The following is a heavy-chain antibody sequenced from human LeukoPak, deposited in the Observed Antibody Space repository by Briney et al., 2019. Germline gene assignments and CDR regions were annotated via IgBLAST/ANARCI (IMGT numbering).Heavy chain of an antibody. CDR1: GGSFSGYK. CDR2: INHSGST. CDR3: ARVLSRTWLQLPNV. J-gene: IGHJ6*04. Sequence: PSETLSLTCAVYGGSFSGYKWSWVRQPPGKGLEWIGEINHSGSTNYNPSLKSRVTISVDTSKNQFSLKLTSVTVADTAVYYCARVLSRTWLQLPNVWGKGTTVTVSS. V-gene: IGHV4-34*01. D-gene: IGHD5-24*01.